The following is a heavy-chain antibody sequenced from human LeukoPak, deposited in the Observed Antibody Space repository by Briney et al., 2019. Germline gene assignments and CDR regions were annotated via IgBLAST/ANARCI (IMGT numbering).Heavy chain of an antibody. CDR1: GNSFSTFS. V-gene: IGHV5-51*01. D-gene: IGHD1-1*01. J-gene: IGHJ6*02. CDR2: NYPGNSET. CDR3: ARLRSNWHGSFYYFGMDV. Sequence: GESLKTSCRGSGNSFSTFSIAGGRQMPGKGLEWVGSNYPGNSETRYSPSFKAQVPVSADKSINTAYQQWSRLKPSDSAMYHCARLRSNWHGSFYYFGMDVWGQGSTVTVSS.